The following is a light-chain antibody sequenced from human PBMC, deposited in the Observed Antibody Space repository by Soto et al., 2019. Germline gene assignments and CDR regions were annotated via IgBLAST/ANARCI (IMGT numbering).Light chain of an antibody. J-gene: IGKJ4*01. CDR3: QKYNSAPALT. CDR1: QGISNY. V-gene: IGKV1-27*01. Sequence: DIQMTQSPSSLSASVGDRVTITCRASQGISNYLAWYQQKPGKVPKLLIYAASTLQSGVPSRFSGSGSGTDFTHTIGSLQPEDVATYYCQKYNSAPALTFGGGTKVDIK. CDR2: AAS.